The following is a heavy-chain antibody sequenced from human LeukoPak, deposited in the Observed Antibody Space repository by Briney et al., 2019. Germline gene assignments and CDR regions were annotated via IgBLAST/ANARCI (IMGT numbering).Heavy chain of an antibody. J-gene: IGHJ6*02. CDR1: GFTVSSNY. Sequence: GGSLRLSCAASGFTVSSNYMSWVRQAPGKGLEWVSVIYSGGSTYYADSVKGRFTISRDNSKNTLYLQMNSLRAEDTAVYYCASPGAPYGYYYYGMDVWGQGTTVTVSS. V-gene: IGHV3-66*01. CDR2: IYSGGST. D-gene: IGHD4-17*01. CDR3: ASPGAPYGYYYYGMDV.